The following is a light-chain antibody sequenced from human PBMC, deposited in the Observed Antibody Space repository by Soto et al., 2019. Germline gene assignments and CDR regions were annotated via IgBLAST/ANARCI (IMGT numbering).Light chain of an antibody. V-gene: IGLV2-14*01. J-gene: IGLJ2*01. CDR3: SSYISSSTPV. Sequence: QSALTQPASVSGSPGQSITISCTGTSSDVGGYNYVSWYQQHPGKAPKLMIYDVNNRPSGVSNRFSGSSSGNTASLTISGLQAEDEADYYCSSYISSSTPVFGGGTKVTVL. CDR1: SSDVGGYNY. CDR2: DVN.